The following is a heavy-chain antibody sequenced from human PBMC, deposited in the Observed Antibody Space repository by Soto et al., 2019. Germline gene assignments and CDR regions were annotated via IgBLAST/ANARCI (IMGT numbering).Heavy chain of an antibody. J-gene: IGHJ6*03. CDR2: INHSGST. V-gene: IGHV4-34*01. CDR3: ARGWGYYSGGSCYKDYYYYMDV. CDR1: GGSFSGYY. Sequence: QVQLQQWGAGLLKPSETLSLTCAVYGGSFSGYYWSWIRQPPGKGLEWIGEINHSGSTNYNPSLKSRVTISVDTSKNQFSLKLSSVTAADTAVYYCARGWGYYSGGSCYKDYYYYMDVWGKGTTVTVSS. D-gene: IGHD2-15*01.